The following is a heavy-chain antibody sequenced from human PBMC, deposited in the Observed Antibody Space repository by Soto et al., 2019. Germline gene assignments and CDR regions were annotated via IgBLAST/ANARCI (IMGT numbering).Heavy chain of an antibody. Sequence: GGSLRLSCAASGFTFSSYAMSWVRQTPGKGLEWVSAISGSGGSTYYADSVKGRFTISRDNSKNTLYLQMNSLRAEDTAVYYCAKGACSGGSCYYGYWGQGTLVTVSS. CDR1: GFTFSSYA. J-gene: IGHJ4*02. V-gene: IGHV3-23*01. D-gene: IGHD2-15*01. CDR3: AKGACSGGSCYYGY. CDR2: ISGSGGST.